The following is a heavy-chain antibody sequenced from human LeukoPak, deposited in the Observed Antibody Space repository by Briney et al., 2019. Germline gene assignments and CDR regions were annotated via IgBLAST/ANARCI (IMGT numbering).Heavy chain of an antibody. CDR3: ARAYYDSSGYYDY. Sequence: ASVTVSCKASGYTFTDYYLHWVRQAPGQGLEWMGIIYPSGGSTSYAQKLQGRVTMTRDTSTSTVYMELSSLRSEDTAVYHCARAYYDSSGYYDYWGQGTLVTVSS. CDR1: GYTFTDYY. J-gene: IGHJ4*02. CDR2: IYPSGGST. D-gene: IGHD3-22*01. V-gene: IGHV1-46*04.